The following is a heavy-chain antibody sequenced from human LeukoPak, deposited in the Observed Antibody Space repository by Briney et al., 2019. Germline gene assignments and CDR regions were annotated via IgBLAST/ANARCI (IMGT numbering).Heavy chain of an antibody. CDR3: VGRRTSAAGNF. CDR1: GFTFSNYW. CDR2: INRDGRKE. J-gene: IGHJ4*02. D-gene: IGHD6-13*01. Sequence: GGSLRLSCAASGFTFSNYWMNWVRQAPGKGLQWVANINRDGRKEYYVDSVKGRFTISRDNAKNSLSLQMSSLRAEDTAVYYCVGRRTSAAGNFWGQGTLVTVSS. V-gene: IGHV3-7*01.